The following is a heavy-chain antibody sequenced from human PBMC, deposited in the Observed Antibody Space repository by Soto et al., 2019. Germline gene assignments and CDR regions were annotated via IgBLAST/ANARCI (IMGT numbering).Heavy chain of an antibody. Sequence: EVQLVESGGGLVQPGGSLRLSCAASGFTFSSYSMNWVRQAPGKGLEGVSYISSSSSTIYYADSVKGRFTISGDNAKNSLDLQMNSLRDEDTAVYYCARDRVRGVPDYYYYYYGMDVWGQGTTVTVSS. J-gene: IGHJ6*02. D-gene: IGHD3-10*01. CDR1: GFTFSSYS. CDR2: ISSSSSTI. V-gene: IGHV3-48*02. CDR3: ARDRVRGVPDYYYYYYGMDV.